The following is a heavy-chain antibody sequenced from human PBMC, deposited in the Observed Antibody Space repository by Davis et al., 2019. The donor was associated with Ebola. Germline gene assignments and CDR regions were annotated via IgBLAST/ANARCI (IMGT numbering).Heavy chain of an antibody. Sequence: MPSETLSLTCAVFGGSFSGYYWSWIRQPPGKGLDWIGAINHSGSTNYNPSLKSRVTISVDTSKNQFSLKLGSVTAADTAVYYCARGPYSLGDYYDGMDVWGQGTTVTVSS. D-gene: IGHD4-11*01. J-gene: IGHJ6*02. CDR1: GGSFSGYY. CDR2: INHSGST. CDR3: ARGPYSLGDYYDGMDV. V-gene: IGHV4-34*01.